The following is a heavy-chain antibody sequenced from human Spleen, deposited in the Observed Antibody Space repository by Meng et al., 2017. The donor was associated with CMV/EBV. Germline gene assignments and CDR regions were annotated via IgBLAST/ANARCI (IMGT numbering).Heavy chain of an antibody. J-gene: IGHJ4*02. CDR3: ARDAGYCSSTSCYPFDS. CDR2: IIPILGIA. V-gene: IGHV1-69*10. Sequence: SVKVSCKASGGTFSSYAISWVRQAPGQGLEWMGGIIPILGIANYAQKFQGRVTMTTDTSTSTAYMELRSLRSDDTALYYCARDAGYCSSTSCYPFDSWGQGTLVTVSS. D-gene: IGHD2-2*01. CDR1: GGTFSSYA.